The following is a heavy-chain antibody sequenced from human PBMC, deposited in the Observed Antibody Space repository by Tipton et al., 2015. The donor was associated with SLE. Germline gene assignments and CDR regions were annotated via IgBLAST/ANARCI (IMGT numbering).Heavy chain of an antibody. CDR3: ARVPFYYYYYMDV. Sequence: TLSLTCTVSGYSISSGSYWGWIRQPPGKGLEWIGSIYHSGDSFYNPSLKSRVTISADTSKNQFSLRLSSVTAADTAVYYCARVPFYYYYYMDVWGKGTTVTVSS. J-gene: IGHJ6*03. CDR2: IYHSGDS. V-gene: IGHV4-38-2*02. CDR1: GYSISSGSY.